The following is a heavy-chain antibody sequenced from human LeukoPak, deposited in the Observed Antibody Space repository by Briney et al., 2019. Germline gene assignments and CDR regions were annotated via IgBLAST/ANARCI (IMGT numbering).Heavy chain of an antibody. CDR2: ISGSGGST. CDR1: GFTFSSYA. Sequence: GGSLRLSCAASGFTFSSYAMSWVRQAPGKGLEWVSAISGSGGSTYYADSVKGRFTISRDNSKNTLYLQMNSLRAEDTAVYYCAKDRWGPLWFGELLYPGDAFDIWGQGTMVTVSS. CDR3: AKDRWGPLWFGELLYPGDAFDI. V-gene: IGHV3-23*01. J-gene: IGHJ3*02. D-gene: IGHD3-10*01.